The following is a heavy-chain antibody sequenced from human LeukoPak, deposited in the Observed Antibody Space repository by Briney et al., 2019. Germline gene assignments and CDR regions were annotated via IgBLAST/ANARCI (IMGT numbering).Heavy chain of an antibody. D-gene: IGHD3-9*01. CDR1: GFTFSSYA. Sequence: GSLRLSCAASGFTFSSYAMHWVRQAPGKGLEYVSAISSNGGSTYYANSVKGRFTISRDNSKNTLYLQMGSLRAEDMAVYYCAREGAGFRTRCYDYWGQGTLVTVSS. J-gene: IGHJ4*02. CDR2: ISSNGGST. V-gene: IGHV3-64*01. CDR3: AREGAGFRTRCYDY.